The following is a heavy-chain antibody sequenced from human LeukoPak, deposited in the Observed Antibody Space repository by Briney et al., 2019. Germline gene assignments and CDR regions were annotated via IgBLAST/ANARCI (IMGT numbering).Heavy chain of an antibody. CDR2: IIPIFGTA. CDR3: ARAAGTIFVTHSPMRWDLDC. J-gene: IGHJ4*02. V-gene: IGHV1-69*13. Sequence: GASVKVSCKASGGTFSSYAISWVRQAPGQGLEWMGGIIPIFGTANYAQKFQGRVTITADESTSTAYMELSSLRSEDTAVYYCARAAGTIFVTHSPMRWDLDCWGQGTLVTVSS. D-gene: IGHD3-9*01. CDR1: GGTFSSYA.